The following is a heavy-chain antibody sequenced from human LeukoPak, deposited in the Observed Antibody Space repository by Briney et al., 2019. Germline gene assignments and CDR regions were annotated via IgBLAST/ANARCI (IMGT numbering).Heavy chain of an antibody. J-gene: IGHJ4*02. V-gene: IGHV1-2*02. Sequence: ASVTVSCKASGYTFTGYYIHWVRQAPGQGLEWMGWINPNSGGTNYAQKFQGRVTMTRDTSISTAYMELSRLTSDDTAVYYCARCITMVRGVIDHFDYWGQGTLVTVSS. CDR2: INPNSGGT. CDR1: GYTFTGYY. CDR3: ARCITMVRGVIDHFDY. D-gene: IGHD3-10*01.